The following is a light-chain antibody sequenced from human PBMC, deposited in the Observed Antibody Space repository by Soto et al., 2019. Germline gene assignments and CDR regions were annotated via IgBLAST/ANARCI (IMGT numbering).Light chain of an antibody. CDR3: QQYNNWLGT. Sequence: EIVLTQSPGTLSLSPGERATLSCRASQSVSSSYLAWYQQKPGQAPRLLIYGASSRATGIPARFSGSGSGTEFTLTISSLQSEDFAVYYCQQYNNWLGTFGQGTKV. CDR1: QSVSSSY. J-gene: IGKJ1*01. V-gene: IGKV3D-15*01. CDR2: GAS.